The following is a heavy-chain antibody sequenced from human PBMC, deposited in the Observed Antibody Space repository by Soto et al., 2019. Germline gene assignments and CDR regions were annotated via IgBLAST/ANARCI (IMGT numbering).Heavy chain of an antibody. Sequence: EVQLVESGGGSVQPGGSLILACTASGFSFIDYDMHWVRQAPGKGLEWVSTIGAARDPYYTGSVKHRFTISRENARNSMFRQMNGVTVGDTAVYYCARAYTGRLPRRADYYYALDVLGQGIMVTGSS. D-gene: IGHD2-15*01. V-gene: IGHV3-13*05. CDR2: IGAARDP. CDR1: GFSFIDYD. CDR3: ARAYTGRLPRRADYYYALDV. J-gene: IGHJ6*02.